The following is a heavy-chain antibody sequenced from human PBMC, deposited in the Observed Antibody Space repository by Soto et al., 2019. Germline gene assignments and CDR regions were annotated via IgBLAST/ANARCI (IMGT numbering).Heavy chain of an antibody. CDR1: GGYISSGGNY. V-gene: IGHV4-31*03. J-gene: IGHJ4*02. Sequence: QVQLQESGPGLVKPSQTLSLTCSVSGGYISSGGNYWSWIRQHPGKGLEWIGCIYYTGHTKYNAALKSRVNISGDMSQNQFSLTLTSVTAADTAVYYCAREDINESFFDSWGPGILVTVSS. D-gene: IGHD2-8*01. CDR2: IYYTGHT. CDR3: AREDINESFFDS.